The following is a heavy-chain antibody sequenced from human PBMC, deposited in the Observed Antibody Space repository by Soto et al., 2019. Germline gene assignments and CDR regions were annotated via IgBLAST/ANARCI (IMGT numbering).Heavy chain of an antibody. V-gene: IGHV1-69*05. D-gene: IGHD2-2*03. CDR3: ADLSLGYCITTSCPPDY. Sequence: QVHLVQSGAEVKKPGSSVKVSCKVSGGSFRSYAISWVRQAPGQGLEWMGGIIPTFERTTYAQKFQDRVTXTXXESTRTVSLDLRSLRSDDTAIYYCADLSLGYCITTSCPPDYWGQGTLVTVSS. CDR2: IIPTFERT. CDR1: GGSFRSYA. J-gene: IGHJ4*02.